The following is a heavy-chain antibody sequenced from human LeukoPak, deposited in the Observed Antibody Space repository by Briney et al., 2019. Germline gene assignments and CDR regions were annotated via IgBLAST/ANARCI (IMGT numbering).Heavy chain of an antibody. CDR1: GFTFSSYA. J-gene: IGHJ6*02. V-gene: IGHV3-30-3*01. CDR2: ISYDGSNK. Sequence: PGGSLRLSCAASGFTFSSYAMHWVRQAPGKGLEWVAVISYDGSNKYYADSVKGRFTISRDNSKNTLYLQMNSLRAEDTAVYYCARDEANYYYGMDVWGQGTTVTVSS. CDR3: ARDEANYYYGMDV.